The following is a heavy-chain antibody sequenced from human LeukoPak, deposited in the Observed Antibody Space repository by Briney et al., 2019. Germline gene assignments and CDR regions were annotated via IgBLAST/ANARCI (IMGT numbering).Heavy chain of an antibody. J-gene: IGHJ4*02. Sequence: GGSLRLSCAASGFTFSSYGMHWVRQAPGTGLEWVAVIWYDGSNKYYADSVKGRFTISRDNSKNTLYLQMNSLRAEDTAVYYCARSLRISGRQPKIFDYWGQGTLVTVSS. CDR3: ARSLRISGRQPKIFDY. D-gene: IGHD1-26*01. V-gene: IGHV3-33*01. CDR2: IWYDGSNK. CDR1: GFTFSSYG.